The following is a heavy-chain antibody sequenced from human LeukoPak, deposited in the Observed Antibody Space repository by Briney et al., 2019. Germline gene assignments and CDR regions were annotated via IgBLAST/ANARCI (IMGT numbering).Heavy chain of an antibody. CDR2: ISAYNGKT. D-gene: IGHD2-21*01. V-gene: IGHV1-18*01. CDR1: RDTFNSYA. Sequence: ASVKVCCKASRDTFNSYAISWVRQAPGQGLEWMGWISAYNGKTNYAQKLQGRVTMTADTSTSTAYMELRSLRSDDTAVYYCARRVLLYFDYWGQGTLVTVSS. J-gene: IGHJ4*02. CDR3: ARRVLLYFDY.